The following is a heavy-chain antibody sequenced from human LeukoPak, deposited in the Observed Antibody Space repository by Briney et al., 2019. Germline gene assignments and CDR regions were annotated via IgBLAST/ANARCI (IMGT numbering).Heavy chain of an antibody. V-gene: IGHV4-39*07. CDR1: GFTFSSYA. J-gene: IGHJ5*02. CDR2: TYYNGRT. Sequence: GSLRLSCAASGFTFSSYAMSWVRQAPGKGLEWIGSTYYNGRTYYSPSLKSRVTISIVTSNQFSLRLDSMTAADTAVYYCVRDPKSAVAADWFDPWGQGTLVTVSS. CDR3: VRDPKSAVAADWFDP. D-gene: IGHD6-19*01.